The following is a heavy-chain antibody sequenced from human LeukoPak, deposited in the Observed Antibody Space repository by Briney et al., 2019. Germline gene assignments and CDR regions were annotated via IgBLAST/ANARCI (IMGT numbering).Heavy chain of an antibody. V-gene: IGHV1-69*13. CDR3: ARGGSGYYTD. CDR2: IIPIFGTA. Sequence: RASVKVSCKASGYTFTSYGISWVRQAPGQGLEWMGGIIPIFGTANYAQKFQGRVTITADESTSTAYMELSSLRSEDTAVYYCARGGSGYYTDWGQGTLVTVSS. D-gene: IGHD3-3*01. J-gene: IGHJ4*02. CDR1: GYTFTSYG.